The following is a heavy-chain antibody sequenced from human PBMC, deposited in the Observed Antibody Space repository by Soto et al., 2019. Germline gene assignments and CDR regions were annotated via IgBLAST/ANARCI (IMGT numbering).Heavy chain of an antibody. CDR3: AGVGHGYSYAATGGHYSYSGMDV. V-gene: IGHV3-30-3*01. Sequence: GGSLRLSCAASGFTFSSYSIHWVRQAPCKGLEWVAVISYDGINKYYADSVKGRFTISRDNSKNTLYLQMNSLRAEDTAVYYSAGVGHGYSYAATGGHYSYSGMDVWGHET. CDR1: GFTFSSYS. D-gene: IGHD5-18*01. J-gene: IGHJ6*02. CDR2: ISYDGINK.